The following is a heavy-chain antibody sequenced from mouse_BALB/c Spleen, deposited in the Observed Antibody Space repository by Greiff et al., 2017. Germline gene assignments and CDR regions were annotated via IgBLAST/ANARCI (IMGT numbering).Heavy chain of an antibody. CDR3: AREEYGNRFAY. CDR1: GFTFSSFG. V-gene: IGHV5-17*02. D-gene: IGHD2-10*02. Sequence: EVQLVESGGGLVQPGGSRTLSCAASGFTFSSFGMHWVRQAPEKGLEWVAYISSGSSTIYYADTVKGRFTISRDNPKNTLFLQMTSLRSEDTAMDYCAREEYGNRFAYWGQGTLVTVSA. J-gene: IGHJ3*01. CDR2: ISSGSSTI.